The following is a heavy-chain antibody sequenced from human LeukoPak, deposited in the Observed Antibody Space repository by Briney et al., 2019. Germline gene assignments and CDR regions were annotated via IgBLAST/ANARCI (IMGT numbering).Heavy chain of an antibody. CDR2: IYYSGST. V-gene: IGHV4-30-4*01. J-gene: IGHJ4*02. CDR1: GGSISSGDYY. D-gene: IGHD6-13*01. Sequence: PSETLSLTCTVSGGSISSGDYYWSWSRQPPGKGLEWIGYIYYSGSTYYNPSLKSRVTISVDTSKNQFSLKLSSVTAADTAVYYCARDHRRAAAIDYWGQGTLVTVSS. CDR3: ARDHRRAAAIDY.